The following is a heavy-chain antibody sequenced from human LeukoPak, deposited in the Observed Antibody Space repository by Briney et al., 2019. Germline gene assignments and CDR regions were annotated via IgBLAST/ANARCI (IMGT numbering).Heavy chain of an antibody. V-gene: IGHV3-21*06. CDR2: ISSTSTYI. CDR3: ARGSGYCTTTTCPGWFDP. J-gene: IGHJ5*02. CDR1: GFTFSSYN. Sequence: GGSLRLSCAASGFTFSSYNMNWVRQAPGKGLEWVSSISSTSTYIYYADSVKGRFTVSRDNAKNSLFLKMNSLRAEDTAMYYCARGSGYCTTTTCPGWFDPWGQGTLVTVSS. D-gene: IGHD2-2*01.